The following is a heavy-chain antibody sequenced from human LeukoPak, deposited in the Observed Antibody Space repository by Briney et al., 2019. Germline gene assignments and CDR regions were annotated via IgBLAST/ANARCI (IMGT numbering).Heavy chain of an antibody. J-gene: IGHJ5*02. CDR2: IVVGSGNT. D-gene: IGHD3-10*01. V-gene: IGHV1-58*01. Sequence: PSVKVSCKASGFTFTSSAVQWVRQARGQRLEWIGWIVVGSGNTNYAQKFQERVTITRDMSTSTAYMELSSLRSEDTAVYYCAAVKSGSGTGVWFDPWGQGTLVTVSS. CDR3: AAVKSGSGTGVWFDP. CDR1: GFTFTSSA.